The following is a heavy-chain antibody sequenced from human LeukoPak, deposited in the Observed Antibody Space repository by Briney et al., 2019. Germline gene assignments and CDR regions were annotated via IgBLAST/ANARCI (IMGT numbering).Heavy chain of an antibody. D-gene: IGHD3-22*01. CDR2: ISWSSGSI. Sequence: GGSLRLSCAASRCTFDDYALHWVRQAPGKGLEWVSGISWSSGSIGYADSVNGRFTISRDNAKNSLYLQMNSLRAEDTALYYCAKASPVYYDSSGYSGSGFDYWGQGTLVTVSS. CDR1: RCTFDDYA. J-gene: IGHJ4*02. V-gene: IGHV3-9*01. CDR3: AKASPVYYDSSGYSGSGFDY.